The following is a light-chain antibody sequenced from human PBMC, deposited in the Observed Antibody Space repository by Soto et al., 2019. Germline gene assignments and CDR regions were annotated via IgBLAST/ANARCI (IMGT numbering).Light chain of an antibody. Sequence: EIVSTQSPATLSVSPGERATLSCRASQSVSSNLAWYQQKPGQAPRLLIYGASTRATGIPARFSGSGSGTEFTLTISSLQSEDFAIYYCHQYKNLPPGPFGQGTRLEIK. J-gene: IGKJ5*01. V-gene: IGKV3-15*01. CDR2: GAS. CDR1: QSVSSN. CDR3: HQYKNLPPGP.